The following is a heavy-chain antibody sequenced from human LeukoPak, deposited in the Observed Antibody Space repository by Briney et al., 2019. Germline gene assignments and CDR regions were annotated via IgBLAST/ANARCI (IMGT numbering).Heavy chain of an antibody. CDR1: GFTIGTAW. V-gene: IGHV3-15*01. D-gene: IGHD3-3*02. CDR2: IKSEGEGATT. J-gene: IGHJ6*04. CDR3: IAHFPYFYGFDV. Sequence: GGSLRLSCVSSGFTIGTAWMSWVRQAPGKGLEWLGHIKSEGEGATTDYAAPAKGRFAISRDDSKNMIYLQMSSLKIDDTAIYYCIAHFPYFYGFDVWGKGTTVTASS.